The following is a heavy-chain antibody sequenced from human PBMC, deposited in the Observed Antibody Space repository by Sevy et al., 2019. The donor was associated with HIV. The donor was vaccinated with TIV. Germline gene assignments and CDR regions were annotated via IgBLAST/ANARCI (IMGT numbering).Heavy chain of an antibody. D-gene: IGHD6-19*01. Sequence: GGSLRLSCAASRVSLNTYSMNWVRQAPGKGLEWVSSISDTSGYIFYADSVKGRFTISRDNARNSLYLQMNSLRAEDTAVYYCARDAGSGWQKYFQQWGQGTLVTVSS. V-gene: IGHV3-21*06. CDR3: ARDAGSGWQKYFQQ. CDR2: ISDTSGYI. J-gene: IGHJ1*01. CDR1: RVSLNTYS.